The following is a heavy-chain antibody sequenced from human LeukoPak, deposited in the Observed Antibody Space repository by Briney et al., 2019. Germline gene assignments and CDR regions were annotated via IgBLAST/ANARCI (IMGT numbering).Heavy chain of an antibody. CDR1: GFSLSTSGMC. CDR3: ARMGCGSYPNYFDY. Sequence: SGPTLVNPTQTLTLTCSFSGFSLSTSGMCVSWIRQPQGKPLEWLARIDWDADKYYSTSLKTRLTISKDTSKNQVVLTMTNMDPVDTASYYCARMGCGSYPNYFDYWGQGILVTVSS. D-gene: IGHD1-26*01. J-gene: IGHJ4*02. CDR2: IDWDADK. V-gene: IGHV2-70*11.